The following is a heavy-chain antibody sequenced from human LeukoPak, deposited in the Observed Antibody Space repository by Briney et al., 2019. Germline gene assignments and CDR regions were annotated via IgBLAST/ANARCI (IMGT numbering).Heavy chain of an antibody. D-gene: IGHD3-10*01. J-gene: IGHJ6*03. Sequence: GGSLRLSCAASGFTVSSNYMSWIRQAPGKELEWVSIFYSGGYTYYADSVKGRFTISRDNSKNTLYLQMNSLRAEDTAVYYSARGEYYYYYYMDVWGRGTTVTVSS. CDR3: ARGEYYYYYYMDV. CDR2: FYSGGYT. CDR1: GFTVSSNY. V-gene: IGHV3-66*02.